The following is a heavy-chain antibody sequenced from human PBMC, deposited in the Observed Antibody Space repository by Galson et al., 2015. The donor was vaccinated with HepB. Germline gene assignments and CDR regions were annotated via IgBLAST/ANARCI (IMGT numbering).Heavy chain of an antibody. V-gene: IGHV3-48*04. D-gene: IGHD1-26*01. CDR2: ISGSSSSI. Sequence: SLRLSCAASGFTFSSYSMNWVRQAPGKGLEWVSYISGSSSSIYYADSVKGRFAISRDNAKKSLSLQMNSLRAEDTAVYYCARDVGDFYYYGMDVWGQGTTGPVSS. CDR3: ARDVGDFYYYGMDV. CDR1: GFTFSSYS. J-gene: IGHJ6*02.